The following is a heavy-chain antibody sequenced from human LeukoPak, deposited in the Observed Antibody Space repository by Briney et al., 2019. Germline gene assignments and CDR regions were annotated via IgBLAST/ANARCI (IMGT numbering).Heavy chain of an antibody. CDR2: IIPIFGTA. J-gene: IGHJ1*01. CDR1: GGTFSSYA. D-gene: IGHD2-15*01. Sequence: SVKVSCKASGGTFSSYAISWVRQAPGQGLEWMGGIIPIFGTANYAQKFQGRVTITADESTSTAYMELSSLRSEDTAVYYCASLGYCSGGSCSQTYFQHWGQGTLVTVSS. V-gene: IGHV1-69*01. CDR3: ASLGYCSGGSCSQTYFQH.